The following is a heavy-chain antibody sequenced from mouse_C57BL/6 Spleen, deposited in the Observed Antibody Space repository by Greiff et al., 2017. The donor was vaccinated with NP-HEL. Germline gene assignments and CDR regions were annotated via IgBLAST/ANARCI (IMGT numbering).Heavy chain of an antibody. J-gene: IGHJ1*03. D-gene: IGHD1-1*01. CDR2: ISYSGST. V-gene: IGHV3-8*01. Sequence: EVKVVESGPGLAKPSQTLSLTCSVTGYSITSDYWNWIRKFPGNKLEYMGYISYSGSTYYNPSLKSRISITRDTSKNQYYLQLNSVTTEDTATYYCARYMTVVATDWYFDVWGTGTTVTVSS. CDR3: ARYMTVVATDWYFDV. CDR1: GYSITSDY.